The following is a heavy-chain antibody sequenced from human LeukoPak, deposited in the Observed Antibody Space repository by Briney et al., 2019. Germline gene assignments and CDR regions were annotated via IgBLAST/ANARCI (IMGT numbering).Heavy chain of an antibody. V-gene: IGHV1-8*01. CDR2: MNPNSGNT. J-gene: IGHJ4*02. D-gene: IGHD3-10*01. Sequence: ASVKVSCTASGYTFTSYDINWVRQATGQGLEWMGWMNPNSGNTGYAQKFQGRVTMTRNNSISKAYMELSSLRSEDTAVYYCARGTTGPYGSGSTFYYWGQGTLVRVFS. CDR1: GYTFTSYD. CDR3: ARGTTGPYGSGSTFYY.